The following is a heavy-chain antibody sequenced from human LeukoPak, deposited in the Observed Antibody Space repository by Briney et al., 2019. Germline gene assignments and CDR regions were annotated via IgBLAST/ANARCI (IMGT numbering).Heavy chain of an antibody. Sequence: ASVKVSCKASGYTFTGYYMHWVRQAPGQGLEWMGRINPYSGGTNYAQKFQGRVTMTRDTSTSTAYMELSRLRSDDTAVYYCARYDYSNLDMAEYFQHRGKGTLVTVSS. D-gene: IGHD4-11*01. CDR2: INPYSGGT. V-gene: IGHV1-2*06. J-gene: IGHJ1*01. CDR3: ARYDYSNLDMAEYFQH. CDR1: GYTFTGYY.